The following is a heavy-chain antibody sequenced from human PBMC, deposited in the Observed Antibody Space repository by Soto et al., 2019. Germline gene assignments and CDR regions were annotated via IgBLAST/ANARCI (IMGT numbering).Heavy chain of an antibody. Sequence: GESLKISCKGSGYSFTSYWIGWVRQMPGKGLEWMGIIYPGDSDTRYSPSFQGQVTISADKSISTAYLQWSSLKASDTAMYYCARGPRGRNFQYYYYGMDVWGQGTTVTVSS. V-gene: IGHV5-51*01. J-gene: IGHJ6*02. CDR1: GYSFTSYW. CDR2: IYPGDSDT. D-gene: IGHD1-7*01. CDR3: ARGPRGRNFQYYYYGMDV.